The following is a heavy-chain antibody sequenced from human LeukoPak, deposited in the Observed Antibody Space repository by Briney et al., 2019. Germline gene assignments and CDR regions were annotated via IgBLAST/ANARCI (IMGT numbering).Heavy chain of an antibody. CDR1: GDSISSSSYY. V-gene: IGHV4-39*07. J-gene: IGHJ4*02. D-gene: IGHD3-10*01. CDR3: ARTITMVRGVIYYFDY. Sequence: SETLSLTCIVSGDSISSSSYYWGWIRQPPGKGLEWIASIYHSGSTYYNPSLKSRVTISVDTSKNQFSLKLSSVTAADTAVYYCARTITMVRGVIYYFDYWGQGTLVTVSS. CDR2: IYHSGST.